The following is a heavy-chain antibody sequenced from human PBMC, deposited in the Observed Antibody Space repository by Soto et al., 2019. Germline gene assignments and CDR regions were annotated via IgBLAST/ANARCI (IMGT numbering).Heavy chain of an antibody. D-gene: IGHD3-10*01. J-gene: IGHJ5*02. CDR3: ATVHRLGSGSYYDPLYWFDP. CDR2: IIPFFGTA. V-gene: IGHV1-69*01. Sequence: QVQLVQSGAEVKKPGSSVKVSCKASGGTFSRQAISWVRQAPGQGLAWMGGIIPFFGTANYAQKFQGRVTITADESTSTAHMELSSVRSEDTAVYYCATVHRLGSGSYYDPLYWFDPWGQGTLVTVSS. CDR1: GGTFSRQA.